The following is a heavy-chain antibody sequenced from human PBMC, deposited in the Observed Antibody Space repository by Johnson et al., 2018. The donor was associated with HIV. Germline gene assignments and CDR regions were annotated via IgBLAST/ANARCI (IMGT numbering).Heavy chain of an antibody. CDR1: GFTFSSSA. D-gene: IGHD5-12*01. CDR3: AKDGGYSGYADVFDI. CDR2: ISGSDFGP. V-gene: IGHV3-23*04. J-gene: IGHJ3*02. Sequence: EVQLVESGGGVVQPGRSLRLSCAASGFTFSSSAMHWVHQAPGKGLEWVSGISGSDFGPYYADSVRGRFTISRDNSKNTLYLQMNSLRADDTALYYCAKDGGYSGYADVFDIWGQGTMVTVSS.